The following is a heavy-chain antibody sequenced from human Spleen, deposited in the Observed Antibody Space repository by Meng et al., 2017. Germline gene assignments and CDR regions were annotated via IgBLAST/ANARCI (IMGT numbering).Heavy chain of an antibody. J-gene: IGHJ3*02. Sequence: SVKVSCKASGGTFSSYAISWVRQAPGQGLEWMGGIIPIFGTANYAQKFQGRVTITTDESTSTAYMELSSLRSEDTAVYYCAPTGAGNNHYPIWGQGTMVTVSS. CDR2: IIPIFGTA. CDR3: APTGAGNNHYPI. D-gene: IGHD1-14*01. CDR1: GGTFSSYA. V-gene: IGHV1-69*05.